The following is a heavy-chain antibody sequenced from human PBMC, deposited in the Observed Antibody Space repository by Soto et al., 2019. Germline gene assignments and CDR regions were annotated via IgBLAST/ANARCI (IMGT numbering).Heavy chain of an antibody. V-gene: IGHV4-34*01. CDR2: INHSGST. J-gene: IGHJ6*02. CDR1: GGSFSGYY. Sequence: SETLSLTCAVYGGSFSGYYWSWIRQPPGKGLEWIGEINHSGSTNYNPSLKSRVTISVDTSKNQFSRKLSSVTAADTAVYYCARLKVRGVIMGYYYGMDVWGQGTTVTVSS. CDR3: ARLKVRGVIMGYYYGMDV. D-gene: IGHD3-10*01.